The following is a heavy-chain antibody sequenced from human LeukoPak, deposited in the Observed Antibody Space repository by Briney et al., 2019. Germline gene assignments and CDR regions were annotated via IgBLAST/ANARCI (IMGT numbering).Heavy chain of an antibody. CDR3: TRLSFDI. J-gene: IGHJ3*02. V-gene: IGHV3-48*02. CDR2: ITTSSDEI. Sequence: GGSLRLSCAASGFTFSSYNMNWVRQAPGKGLEWISYITTSSDEIYYADSVKGRFTISRDNARNSLYLQMNSLRDEDTAVYYCTRLSFDIWGQGTMVTVSS. CDR1: GFTFSSYN.